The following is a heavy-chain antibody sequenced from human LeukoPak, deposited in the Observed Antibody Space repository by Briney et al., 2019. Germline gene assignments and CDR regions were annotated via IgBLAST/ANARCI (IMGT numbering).Heavy chain of an antibody. J-gene: IGHJ4*02. CDR2: ISGDGGST. Sequence: GGSLRLSCAASGFTFDDYAMHWVRQAPGKGLEWVSLISGDGGSTYYADSVKGRFTISRDNSKNSLYLQMNSLRAEDTAVYYCARHCSSTNCRAYWGQGTLVTVSS. V-gene: IGHV3-43*02. CDR1: GFTFDDYA. D-gene: IGHD2-2*01. CDR3: ARHCSSTNCRAY.